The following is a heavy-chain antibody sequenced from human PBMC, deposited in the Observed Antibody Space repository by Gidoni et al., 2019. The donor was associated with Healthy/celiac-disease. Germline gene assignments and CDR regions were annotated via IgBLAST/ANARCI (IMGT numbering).Heavy chain of an antibody. CDR3: ARDLSVTIFGVVTQYYFDY. CDR2: ISSSSSYI. Sequence: EVQLVESGGGLVKPGGSLRLSCAASGFPFSSYSMNWVRQAPGKGLEWVSSISSSSSYIYYADSVKGRFTISRDNAKNSLYLQMNSLRAEDTAVYYCARDLSVTIFGVVTQYYFDYWGQGTLVTVSS. V-gene: IGHV3-21*01. D-gene: IGHD3-3*01. J-gene: IGHJ4*02. CDR1: GFPFSSYS.